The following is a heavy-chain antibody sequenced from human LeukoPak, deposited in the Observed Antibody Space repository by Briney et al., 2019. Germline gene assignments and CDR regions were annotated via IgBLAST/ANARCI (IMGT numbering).Heavy chain of an antibody. V-gene: IGHV3-9*01. CDR3: AKDIGSSGLDY. J-gene: IGHJ4*02. D-gene: IGHD6-13*01. Sequence: GGSLRLSCAASGFTFDDYALHWVRQAPGKGLAWVSGISWNSGSIGYAGSVKGRLTNSRDNAKNSLYLQMNRLRAEDTALYYCAKDIGSSGLDYWGQGTLVTVSS. CDR2: ISWNSGSI. CDR1: GFTFDDYA.